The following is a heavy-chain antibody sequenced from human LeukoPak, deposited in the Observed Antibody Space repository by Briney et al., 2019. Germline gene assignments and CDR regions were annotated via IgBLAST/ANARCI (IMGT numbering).Heavy chain of an antibody. Sequence: ASVKVSCKASGYTFTGYYMHWVRQAPGQGLEWMGWINPNSGGTNYAQKFQGRVTMTRDTSISTAYMELNSLRAEDTAVYYCARDGVPLVYGSGSYAFDIWGQGTMVTVSS. J-gene: IGHJ3*02. D-gene: IGHD3-10*01. CDR1: GYTFTGYY. V-gene: IGHV1-2*02. CDR2: INPNSGGT. CDR3: ARDGVPLVYGSGSYAFDI.